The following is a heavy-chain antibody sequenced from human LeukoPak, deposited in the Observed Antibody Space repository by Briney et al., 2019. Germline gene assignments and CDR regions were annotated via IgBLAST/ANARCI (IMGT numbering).Heavy chain of an antibody. CDR1: GGTFSSYA. D-gene: IGHD3-3*01. J-gene: IGHJ4*02. V-gene: IGHV1-69*13. Sequence: ASVKVSCKASGGTFSSYAISWVRQAPGQGLEWMGGIIPIFGTANYAQKFQGRVTITADESTSTAYMELSSLRSEDTAVYYCARAPVRFLEWLYGFDYWAREPWSPSPQ. CDR2: IIPIFGTA. CDR3: ARAPVRFLEWLYGFDY.